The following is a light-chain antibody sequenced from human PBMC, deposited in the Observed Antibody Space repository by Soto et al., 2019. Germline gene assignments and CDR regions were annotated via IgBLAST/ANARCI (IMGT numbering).Light chain of an antibody. V-gene: IGKV4-1*01. J-gene: IGKJ1*01. CDR3: QQYYDNPRT. CDR1: QSILYSSNSKNY. CDR2: WAS. Sequence: DIVMTQSPDSLAVSLGERATINCKSSQSILYSSNSKNYLAWYQQKPGQPPKLLIYWASTRESGVPDRFSGSGSGTDFTLTISSLQAEDVAVYYCQQYYDNPRTFGQGTKVDIK.